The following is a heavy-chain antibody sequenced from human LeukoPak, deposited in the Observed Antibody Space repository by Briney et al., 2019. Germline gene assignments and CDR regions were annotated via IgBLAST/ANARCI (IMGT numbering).Heavy chain of an antibody. CDR3: AKTTAGVVAAKDY. V-gene: IGHV3-23*01. J-gene: IGHJ4*02. CDR1: GFTFSSYA. Sequence: GGSLRLSCAASGFTFSSYAMSWVRQAPGKGLEWVSAISGSGGSTYCADSVKGRFTISRDNSKNTLYLQMNSLRAEDTAVYYCAKTTAGVVAAKDYWGQGTLVTVSS. D-gene: IGHD2-15*01. CDR2: ISGSGGST.